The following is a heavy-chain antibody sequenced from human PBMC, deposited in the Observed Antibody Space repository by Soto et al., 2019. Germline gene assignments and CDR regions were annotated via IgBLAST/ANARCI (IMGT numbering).Heavy chain of an antibody. D-gene: IGHD5-18*01. Sequence: GGSLRLSCAASGFTFSNAWMNWVRQAPGKGLEWVGRIKSKTDGGTTDYAAPVKGRFTISRDDSKNTLYLQMNSLKTEETAVYYCTTNAGAQLWSEHYYYYYGMDVWGQGTTVTVSS. J-gene: IGHJ6*02. V-gene: IGHV3-15*07. CDR2: IKSKTDGGTT. CDR3: TTNAGAQLWSEHYYYYYGMDV. CDR1: GFTFSNAW.